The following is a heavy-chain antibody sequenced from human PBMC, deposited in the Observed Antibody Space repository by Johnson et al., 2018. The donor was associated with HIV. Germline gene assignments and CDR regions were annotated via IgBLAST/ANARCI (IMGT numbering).Heavy chain of an antibody. J-gene: IGHJ3*02. CDR1: GFTFSSYT. V-gene: IGHV3-30-3*01. Sequence: QEKLVESGGGVVQPGRSLRLSCAASGFTFSSYTIHWVRQAPGKGLEWVAVISYDGSNKHYADSVKGRFTISRDNSKNTLYMQMNSLRVEDTAVYYCVTDSSGWYRMMSDGFDSWGQGTMVIVSS. CDR3: VTDSSGWYRMMSDGFDS. D-gene: IGHD6-19*01. CDR2: ISYDGSNK.